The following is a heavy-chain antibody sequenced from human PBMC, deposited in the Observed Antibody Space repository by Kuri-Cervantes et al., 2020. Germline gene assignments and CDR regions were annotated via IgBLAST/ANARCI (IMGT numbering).Heavy chain of an antibody. CDR1: GYTFTTYA. D-gene: IGHD3-22*01. CDR2: INAGNGNT. V-gene: IGHV1-3*01. CDR3: ARDSWYYGTTGYYGFDF. J-gene: IGHJ4*02. Sequence: ASVKVSCKASGYTFTTYAMHWVRQAPGQRLEWMGWINAGNGNTKYSQKFQGRVTITRDTSASTAYMELSSLRSEDTAVYYCARDSWYYGTTGYYGFDFWGQGTLVTVSS.